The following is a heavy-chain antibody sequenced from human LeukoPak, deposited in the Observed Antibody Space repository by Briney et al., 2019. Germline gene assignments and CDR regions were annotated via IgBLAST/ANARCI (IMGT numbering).Heavy chain of an antibody. D-gene: IGHD3/OR15-3a*01. CDR2: INPSGSST. V-gene: IGHV1-46*01. Sequence: GASVKVSCKVSGYTLTELSMHWVRQAPGQGLEWMGIINPSGSSTSYAQKFQGRVTMTRDTSTSTVYMELSSLRSEDTAVYYCASSQRTGHYYYYYMDVWGKGTTVTISS. J-gene: IGHJ6*03. CDR3: ASSQRTGHYYYYYMDV. CDR1: GYTLTELS.